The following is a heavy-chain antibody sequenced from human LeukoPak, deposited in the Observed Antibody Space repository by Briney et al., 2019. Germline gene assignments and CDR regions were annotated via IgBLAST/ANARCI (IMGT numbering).Heavy chain of an antibody. CDR2: ISSSSSTI. CDR3: ARESGDSSGYYHYYYYYGMDV. D-gene: IGHD3-22*01. Sequence: GGSLRLSCAASGFTFSSCSMNWVRQAPGKGLEWVSYISSSSSTIYYADSVKGRFTISRDNAKNSLYLQMNSLRDEDTAVYYCARESGDSSGYYHYYYYYGMDVWGQGTTVTVSS. J-gene: IGHJ6*02. V-gene: IGHV3-48*02. CDR1: GFTFSSCS.